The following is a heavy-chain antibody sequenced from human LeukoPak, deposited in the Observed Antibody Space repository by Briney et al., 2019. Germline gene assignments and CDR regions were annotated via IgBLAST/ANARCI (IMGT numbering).Heavy chain of an antibody. CDR1: GFSVSNNY. Sequence: PGGSLRLSCAASGFSVSNNYMSWVRQAPGKGLEWVSVLFSGDNSYYADSVKGRFTISRDNAKNSLYLQMNSLRAEDTAVYYCARVGFLPASSSYPYYFDYWGQGTLVTVSS. J-gene: IGHJ4*02. V-gene: IGHV3-66*01. D-gene: IGHD6-6*01. CDR3: ARVGFLPASSSYPYYFDY. CDR2: LFSGDNS.